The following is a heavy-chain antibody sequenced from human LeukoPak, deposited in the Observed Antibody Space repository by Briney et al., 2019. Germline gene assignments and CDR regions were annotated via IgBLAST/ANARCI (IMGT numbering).Heavy chain of an antibody. V-gene: IGHV1-69*13. J-gene: IGHJ4*02. Sequence: ASVKVSCKASGGTFSSYAISWVRQAPGQGLDGMGGIIPIFGTANYAQKFQGRVTITADESTSTAYMELSSLRSEDTAVYYCESVTLNGGFDYWGQGTLVTVSS. D-gene: IGHD4-17*01. CDR1: GGTFSSYA. CDR2: IIPIFGTA. CDR3: ESVTLNGGFDY.